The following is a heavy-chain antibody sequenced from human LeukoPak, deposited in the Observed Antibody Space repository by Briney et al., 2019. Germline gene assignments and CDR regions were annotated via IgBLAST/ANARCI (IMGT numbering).Heavy chain of an antibody. J-gene: IGHJ4*02. CDR2: ISGLGGSA. V-gene: IGHV3-NL1*01. CDR1: GFTFSAYG. D-gene: IGHD6-13*01. CDR3: ARRGGSSWSSFDY. Sequence: AGGSLRLSCAASGFTFSAYGMHWVRQAPGKGLEWVSGISGLGGSAYYAASVKGRFTISRDNSGNRVFLQLNSLRVEDTAVYYCARRGGSSWSSFDYWGQGTLVTVSS.